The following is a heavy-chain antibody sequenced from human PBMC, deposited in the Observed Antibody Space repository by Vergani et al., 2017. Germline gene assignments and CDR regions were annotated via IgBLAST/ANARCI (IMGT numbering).Heavy chain of an antibody. V-gene: IGHV3-30-3*01. CDR1: GFTFSSYA. CDR3: ARHSRPHIAVAGTVYDAFDI. D-gene: IGHD6-19*01. J-gene: IGHJ4*02. Sequence: QVQLVESGGGVVQPGRSLRLSCAASGFTFSSYAMHWVRQAPGKGLEWVAVISYDGSNKYYADSVKGRFTISRDNSKNTLYLQMNSLRAEDTAVYYCARHSRPHIAVAGTVYDAFDIWGQGTLVTVSS. CDR2: ISYDGSNK.